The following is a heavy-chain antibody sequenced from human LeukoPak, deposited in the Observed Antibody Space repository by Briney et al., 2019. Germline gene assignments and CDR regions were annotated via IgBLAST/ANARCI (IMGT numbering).Heavy chain of an antibody. CDR3: ARDLRGYSYGYNPLDY. J-gene: IGHJ4*02. CDR1: GYTFTSYY. Sequence: ASVKVSCKASGYTFTSYYMHWVRQAHGQGLEWMGIINPSGGSTSYAQKFQGRVTMTRDTSTSTVYMELSSLRSEDTAVYYCARDLRGYSYGYNPLDYWGQGILVTVSS. CDR2: INPSGGST. V-gene: IGHV1-46*01. D-gene: IGHD5-18*01.